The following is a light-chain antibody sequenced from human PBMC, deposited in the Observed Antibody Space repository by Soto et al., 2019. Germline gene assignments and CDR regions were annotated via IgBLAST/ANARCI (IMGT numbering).Light chain of an antibody. CDR3: SSYTSSTAYV. CDR1: SSDVGVYNY. J-gene: IGLJ1*01. CDR2: EVT. V-gene: IGLV2-14*01. Sequence: QSALTQPASVSGSPGQSITISCTGTSSDVGVYNYVSWYQQHPGKAPKLILYEVTNRPSGVSDRFSGSKSGNTASLTISGLQAEDEADYYCSSYTSSTAYVFGTGTKVTVL.